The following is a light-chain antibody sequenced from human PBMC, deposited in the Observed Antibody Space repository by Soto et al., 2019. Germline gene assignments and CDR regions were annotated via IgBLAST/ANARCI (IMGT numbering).Light chain of an antibody. CDR3: QQLNSYPQP. CDR1: QGISSY. CDR2: AAS. J-gene: IGKJ1*01. Sequence: IQITQSPSTLSASAGHRVTITCRASQGISSYLAWYQQKPGKAPKLLIYAASTLQSGVPSRFSGSGSGTDFTLTISSLQPEDFATDDCQQLNSYPQPFGQGTKVDIK. V-gene: IGKV1-9*01.